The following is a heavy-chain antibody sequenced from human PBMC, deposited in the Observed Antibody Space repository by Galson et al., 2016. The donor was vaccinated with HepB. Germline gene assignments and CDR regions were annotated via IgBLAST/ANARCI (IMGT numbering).Heavy chain of an antibody. J-gene: IGHJ4*02. CDR2: VSHSGSI. V-gene: IGHV4/OR15-8*01. CDR1: GGSITSSNW. D-gene: IGHD6-19*01. Sequence: SETLSLTCSVSGGSITSSNWWSWVRQSPGKGLEWIGEVSHSGSITYNPSLKSRVTISVDKSKNQFSLKVISVTAADTALYYCARSSGCYALDYWGQGALVTVSS. CDR3: ARSSGCYALDY.